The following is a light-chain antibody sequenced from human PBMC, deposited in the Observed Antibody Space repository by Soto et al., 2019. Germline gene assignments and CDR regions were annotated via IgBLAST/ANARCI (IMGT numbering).Light chain of an antibody. J-gene: IGLJ2*01. V-gene: IGLV1-40*01. CDR2: DKN. CDR3: QSYYSSLNSPLV. CDR1: TSNIGAGYD. Sequence: QSVLKQPPSVSGAAGQRVTISCTGSTSNIGAGYDVHWYQQLPGTAPKLLIYDKNNRPSGVPDRFSASKSGTSASLAITGLQAEDEADYYCQSYYSSLNSPLVFGGGTQLTVL.